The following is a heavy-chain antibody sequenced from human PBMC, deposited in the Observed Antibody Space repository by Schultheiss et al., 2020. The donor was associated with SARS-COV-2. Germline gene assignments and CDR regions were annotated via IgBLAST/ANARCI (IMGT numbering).Heavy chain of an antibody. J-gene: IGHJ4*02. CDR2: IWYDGSNK. Sequence: GGSLRLSCAASGFTFSSYGMHWVRQAPGKGLEWVAVIWYDGSNKYYADSVKGRFTISRDNSKNTLYLQMNSLRAEDTAVYYCARTMSRLSYYYDSSGYKHKAIDYWGQGTLVTVSS. CDR1: GFTFSSYG. CDR3: ARTMSRLSYYYDSSGYKHKAIDY. D-gene: IGHD3-22*01. V-gene: IGHV3-33*01.